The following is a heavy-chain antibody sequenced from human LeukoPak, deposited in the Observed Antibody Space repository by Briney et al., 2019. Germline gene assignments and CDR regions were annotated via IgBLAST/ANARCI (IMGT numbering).Heavy chain of an antibody. CDR2: ISGSGGST. V-gene: IGHV3-23*01. Sequence: GGSLRLSCAASGFTFSSYSMNWVRQAPGKGLEWVSAISGSGGSTYYADSVKGRFTISRDNSKNTLYLQMNSLRAEDTAVYYCAKDPLYSGSYYDYWGQGTLVTVSS. CDR1: GFTFSSYS. J-gene: IGHJ4*02. CDR3: AKDPLYSGSYYDY. D-gene: IGHD1-26*01.